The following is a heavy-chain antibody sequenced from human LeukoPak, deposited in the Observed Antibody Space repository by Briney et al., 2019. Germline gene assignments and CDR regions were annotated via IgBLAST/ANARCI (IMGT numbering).Heavy chain of an antibody. D-gene: IGHD5-18*01. V-gene: IGHV4-39*01. J-gene: IGHJ4*02. CDR3: ARHSIIQLWLPFDY. Sequence: SETLSLTCTVSGGXISSSSYYWGWIRQPPGKGLEWIGSIYYSGSTYYNPSLKSRVTISVDTSKNQFSLKLSSVTAADTAVYYCARHSIIQLWLPFDYWGRGTLVTVSS. CDR2: IYYSGST. CDR1: GGXISSSSYY.